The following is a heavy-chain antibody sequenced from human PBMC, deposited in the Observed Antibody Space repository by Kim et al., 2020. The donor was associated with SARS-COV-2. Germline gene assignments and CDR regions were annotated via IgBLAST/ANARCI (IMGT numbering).Heavy chain of an antibody. V-gene: IGHV1-18*01. CDR3: ARASVAGTGPGFDY. J-gene: IGHJ4*02. D-gene: IGHD6-19*01. Sequence: AKKPQGRVTMTTDTSTSTAYMEVRSLRSDDTAVYYCARASVAGTGPGFDYWGQGTLVTVSS.